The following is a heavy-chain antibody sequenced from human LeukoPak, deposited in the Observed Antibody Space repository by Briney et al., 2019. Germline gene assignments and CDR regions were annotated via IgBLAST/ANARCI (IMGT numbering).Heavy chain of an antibody. CDR2: IWYDASNK. Sequence: GGSLRLSCAASGFTFSYFGMHWVRQAPGKGLEWVAAIWYDASNKFYVDSVKGRFTISRDNSKNTLYLQMNSLRAEDTAVYYCARGYYSSSRIDYWGQGTLVTVSS. CDR1: GFTFSYFG. V-gene: IGHV3-33*01. J-gene: IGHJ4*02. CDR3: ARGYYSSSRIDY. D-gene: IGHD6-13*01.